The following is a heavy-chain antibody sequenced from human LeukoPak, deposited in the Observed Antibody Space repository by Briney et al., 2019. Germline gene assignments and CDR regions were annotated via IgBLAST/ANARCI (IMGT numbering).Heavy chain of an antibody. V-gene: IGHV4-34*12. D-gene: IGHD6-13*01. CDR2: IIHSGST. CDR3: ARVLQPRARGPPRAAAGTPKENWFDP. J-gene: IGHJ5*02. Sequence: NPSETLSLTCAVDGGSFSGYYWSWIRHPPGKGLEWIGEIIHSGSTNYTPSLKSRVTISVDTSKNQFSLKLSSVTAADTAVYYCARVLQPRARGPPRAAAGTPKENWFDPWGQGTLVTVSS. CDR1: GGSFSGYY.